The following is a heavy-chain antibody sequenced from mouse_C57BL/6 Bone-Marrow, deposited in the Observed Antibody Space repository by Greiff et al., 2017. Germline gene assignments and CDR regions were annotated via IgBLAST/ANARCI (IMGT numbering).Heavy chain of an antibody. J-gene: IGHJ1*03. CDR3: ARSWHGSSHGGYFDV. D-gene: IGHD1-1*01. Sequence: QVTLKESGPGILQSSQTLSLTCSFSGFSLSTSGMGVSWIRQPSGKGLEWLAHIYWDDDKRYNPSLKSRLTISKDTSRNQVFLKITSVDTADTATYYCARSWHGSSHGGYFDVWGTGTTVTVSS. CDR2: IYWDDDK. CDR1: GFSLSTSGMG. V-gene: IGHV8-12*01.